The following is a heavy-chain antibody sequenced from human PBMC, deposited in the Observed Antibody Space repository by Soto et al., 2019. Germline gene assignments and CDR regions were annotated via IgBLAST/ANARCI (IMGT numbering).Heavy chain of an antibody. V-gene: IGHV1-69*01. Sequence: QVQLVQSGAEVKKPGSSVKVSCKASGGTFSSYAISWVRQAPGQGLEWMGGIIPIFGTAHYAQKFQGRVTITADESTGTAYLELSSVRSEDTAVYYWARILEGGYYYFGMDVWGQGTTVTVS. CDR2: IIPIFGTA. J-gene: IGHJ6*02. CDR1: GGTFSSYA. D-gene: IGHD1-1*01. CDR3: ARILEGGYYYFGMDV.